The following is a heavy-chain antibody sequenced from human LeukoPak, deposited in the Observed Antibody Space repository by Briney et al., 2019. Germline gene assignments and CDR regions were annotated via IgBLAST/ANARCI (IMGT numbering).Heavy chain of an antibody. CDR1: GGSFSGYY. CDR3: AGTGIAVAGIFDY. J-gene: IGHJ4*02. D-gene: IGHD6-19*01. Sequence: PSETLSLTCAVYGGSFSGYYWSWIRQPPGKGLEWIGEINHSGSTNYNPSLKSRVTISVDTSKNQFSLKLGSVTAADTAVYYCAGTGIAVAGIFDYWGQGTLVTVSS. V-gene: IGHV4-34*01. CDR2: INHSGST.